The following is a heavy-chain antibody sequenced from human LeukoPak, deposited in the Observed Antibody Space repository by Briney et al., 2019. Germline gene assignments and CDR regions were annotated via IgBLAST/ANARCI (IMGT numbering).Heavy chain of an antibody. CDR1: GYTFTGYY. CDR3: ARVNYYGSGSYP. J-gene: IGHJ5*02. D-gene: IGHD3-10*01. Sequence: WAPVKVSCKASGYTFTGYYMHWVRQAPGQGLEWMGGIIPIFGTANYAQKFQGRVTITADKSTSTAYMELSSLRSEDTAVYYCARVNYYGSGSYPWGQGTLVTVSS. CDR2: IIPIFGTA. V-gene: IGHV1-69*06.